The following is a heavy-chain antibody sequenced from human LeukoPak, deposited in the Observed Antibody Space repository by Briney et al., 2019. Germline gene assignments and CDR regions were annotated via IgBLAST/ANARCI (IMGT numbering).Heavy chain of an antibody. CDR3: AREGYDSSDYYFDY. CDR1: GFTFSSYA. Sequence: GGSLRLSCAASGFTFSSYAMHWVRQAPGKGLEWVAVISYDGSNKYYADSVKGRFTISRDSSKNTLYLQMNSLRAEDTAVYYCAREGYDSSDYYFDYWGQGTLVTVSS. CDR2: ISYDGSNK. V-gene: IGHV3-30-3*01. D-gene: IGHD3-22*01. J-gene: IGHJ4*02.